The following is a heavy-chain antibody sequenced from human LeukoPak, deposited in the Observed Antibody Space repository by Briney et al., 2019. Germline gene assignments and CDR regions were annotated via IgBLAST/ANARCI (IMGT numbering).Heavy chain of an antibody. J-gene: IGHJ6*03. CDR2: INPNSGGT. V-gene: IGHV1-2*02. Sequence: ASVKVSCKASGYTFTGYYMHWVRQAPGQGLEWMGWINPNSGGTNYAQKFQGRVTMTRDTSISTAYMELSRLRSDDTAVYYCARPLNRRGSYSYYYYMDVWGKGTTVTVSS. D-gene: IGHD1-26*01. CDR1: GYTFTGYY. CDR3: ARPLNRRGSYSYYYYMDV.